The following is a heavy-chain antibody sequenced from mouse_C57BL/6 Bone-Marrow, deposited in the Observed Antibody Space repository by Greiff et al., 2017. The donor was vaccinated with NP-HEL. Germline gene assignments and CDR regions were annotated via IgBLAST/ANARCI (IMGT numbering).Heavy chain of an antibody. D-gene: IGHD2-1*01. CDR2: IYPRSGNT. Sequence: QVQLKQSGAELARPGASVKLSCKASGYTFTSYGISWVKQRTGQGLEWIGEIYPRSGNTYYNEKFKGKATLTADKSSSTAYMELRSLTSEDSAVYFCARSGVTGVAYWGQGTLVTVSA. J-gene: IGHJ3*01. CDR3: ARSGVTGVAY. V-gene: IGHV1-81*01. CDR1: GYTFTSYG.